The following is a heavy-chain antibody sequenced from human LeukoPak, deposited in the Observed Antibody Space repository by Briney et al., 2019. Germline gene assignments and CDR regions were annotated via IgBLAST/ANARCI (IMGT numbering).Heavy chain of an antibody. Sequence: GASVKVSCKASGYTFTSYGISWVRQAPGQGLEWMGWISAYNGNTNYAQKLQGRVNMTTDTSTSTAYMELRSLRSDDTAVYYCAREGRYYDFWSGYYPHPAPTHFDYWGQGTLVTVSS. CDR1: GYTFTSYG. CDR2: ISAYNGNT. J-gene: IGHJ4*02. D-gene: IGHD3-3*01. V-gene: IGHV1-18*01. CDR3: AREGRYYDFWSGYYPHPAPTHFDY.